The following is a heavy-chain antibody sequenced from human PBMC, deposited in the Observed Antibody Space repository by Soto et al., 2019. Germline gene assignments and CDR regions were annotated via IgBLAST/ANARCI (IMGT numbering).Heavy chain of an antibody. V-gene: IGHV5-51*01. D-gene: IGHD1-26*01. J-gene: IGHJ4*02. CDR3: ARPLVSPDDVRDY. CDR2: XYXXDXXX. Sequence: GESMKISYNASGYSFVIYWIRWVRQMPGKGLEXMGXXYXXDXXXXXSXXXQGQVTISADKSINPAYLQSNNLKASDSAMYYCARPLVSPDDVRDYWGQGTVVTVSS. CDR1: GYSFVIYW.